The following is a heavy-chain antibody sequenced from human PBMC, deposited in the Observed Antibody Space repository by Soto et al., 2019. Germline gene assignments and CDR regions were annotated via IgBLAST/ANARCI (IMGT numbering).Heavy chain of an antibody. CDR2: ISAYNGNT. D-gene: IGHD3-16*01. V-gene: IGHV1-18*01. CDR1: SYTFTSHR. Sequence: SVKTSSKASSYTFTSHRISWVRQAPGQGLEWMGWISAYNGNTNYAQKLQGRVTMTTDTSTSTAYMELRSLRSDDTAVYYCARDLRLGESGYDYWGQGTLVTVSS. CDR3: ARDLRLGESGYDY. J-gene: IGHJ4*02.